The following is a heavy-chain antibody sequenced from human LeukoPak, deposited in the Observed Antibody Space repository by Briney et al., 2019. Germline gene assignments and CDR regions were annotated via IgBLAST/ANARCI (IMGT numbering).Heavy chain of an antibody. D-gene: IGHD3-22*01. CDR3: AKDYYDSSGYFRTDAFDI. V-gene: IGHV3-23*01. J-gene: IGHJ3*02. Sequence: GGSLGLSCAASGFTFSSYAMSWVRQAPGKGLEWVSAISGSGGSTYYADSVKGRFTISRDNSKNTLYLQMNSLRAEDTAVYYCAKDYYDSSGYFRTDAFDIWGQGTMVTVSS. CDR1: GFTFSSYA. CDR2: ISGSGGST.